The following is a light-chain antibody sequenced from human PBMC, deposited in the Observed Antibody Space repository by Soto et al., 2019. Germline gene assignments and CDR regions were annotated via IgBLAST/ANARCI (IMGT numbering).Light chain of an antibody. V-gene: IGKV1-39*01. CDR3: QESYTALWGA. Sequence: DIQMTQSPSSLSASVGDRVTITCRASQSISNSLNWYQRKLGNVPKVLIYGASSLQRGVPSRFSGSGSGTDFTLTISSLQPEDFATYYCQESYTALWGAFGEGTKVVI. J-gene: IGKJ4*02. CDR2: GAS. CDR1: QSISNS.